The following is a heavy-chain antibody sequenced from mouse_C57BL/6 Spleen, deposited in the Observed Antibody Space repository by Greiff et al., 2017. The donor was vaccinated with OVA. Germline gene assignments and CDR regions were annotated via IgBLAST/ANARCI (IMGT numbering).Heavy chain of an antibody. J-gene: IGHJ1*03. V-gene: IGHV2-2*01. CDR2: IWSGGST. Sequence: VKLEESGPGLVQPSQSLSITCTVSGFSLTSYGVHWVRQSPGKGLEWLGVIWSGGSTDYNAAFISRLSISKDNSKSQVFFKMNSLQADDTAIYYCARNYYGSSYHWYFDVWGTGTTVTVSS. D-gene: IGHD1-1*01. CDR1: GFSLTSYG. CDR3: ARNYYGSSYHWYFDV.